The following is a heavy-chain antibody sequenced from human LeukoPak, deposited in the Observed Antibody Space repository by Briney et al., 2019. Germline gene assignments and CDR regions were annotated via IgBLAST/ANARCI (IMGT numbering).Heavy chain of an antibody. CDR1: GFTFSSYA. J-gene: IGHJ4*02. D-gene: IGHD1-26*01. CDR3: ARVRMYSGTHFDY. CDR2: ISGSGGST. V-gene: IGHV3-23*01. Sequence: GGSLRLSCAASGFTFSSYAMSWVRQAPGKGLEWVSAISGSGGSTYYADSVKGRFTISRDNSKNTLYLQMNSLRAEDTAVYYCARVRMYSGTHFDYWGQGTLVTVSS.